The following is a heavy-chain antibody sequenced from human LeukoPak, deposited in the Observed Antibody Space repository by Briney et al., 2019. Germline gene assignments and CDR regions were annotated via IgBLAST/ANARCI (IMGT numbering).Heavy chain of an antibody. CDR3: ARAGYYDSSGRIYAFDI. Sequence: PSETLSLTCTVSGGSISSYYWSWIRQPAGKGLEWIGRIYTSGSTNYNPSLKSRVTMSVDTSKNQFSLKLSSVTAADTAVYYCARAGYYDSSGRIYAFDIWGQGTMVTVSS. V-gene: IGHV4-4*07. D-gene: IGHD3-22*01. CDR2: IYTSGST. CDR1: GGSISSYY. J-gene: IGHJ3*02.